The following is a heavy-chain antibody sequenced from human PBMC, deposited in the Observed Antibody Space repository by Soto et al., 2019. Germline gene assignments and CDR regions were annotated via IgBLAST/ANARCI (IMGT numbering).Heavy chain of an antibody. CDR1: GGTFSSYA. D-gene: IGHD5-12*01. CDR2: IIPIFGTA. J-gene: IGHJ4*02. CDR3: AREILSSRDGYNPRFDY. Sequence: GASVKVSCKASGGTFSSYAISWVRQAPGQGLEWMGGIIPIFGTANYAQKFQGRVTITADESTSTAYMELSSLRSEDTAVYYCAREILSSRDGYNPRFDYWGQGTLVTVSS. V-gene: IGHV1-69*13.